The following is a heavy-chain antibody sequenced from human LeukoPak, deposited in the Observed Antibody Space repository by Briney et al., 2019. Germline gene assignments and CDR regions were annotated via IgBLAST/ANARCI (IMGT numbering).Heavy chain of an antibody. CDR1: GGSISSGSYY. CDR2: IYTTGST. J-gene: IGHJ4*02. D-gene: IGHD3-22*01. CDR3: ARLGYYDSSGSSLYLGY. Sequence: TLSLTCTVSGGSISSGSYYWSWIRQPAGKGLEWIGRIYTTGSTNYNPSLKSRVTISIDTSKNQFSLKLSSVTAADTAVYYCARLGYYDSSGSSLYLGYWGQGTLVTVSS. V-gene: IGHV4-61*02.